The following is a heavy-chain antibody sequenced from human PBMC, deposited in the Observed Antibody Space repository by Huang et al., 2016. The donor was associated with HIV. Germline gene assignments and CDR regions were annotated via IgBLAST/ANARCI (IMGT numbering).Heavy chain of an antibody. Sequence: EVQLVESGGGLVKPGGSLGPSGAASVFTLTTFSMNWVRQAPGGGRRVVASINGPGTQMYYADSVEGRFTISRDNTRNSLYLQWNSLRAEDTAVYYCVRIGYGENSYGSGYFDPWGQGTLVAVSS. CDR2: INGPGTQM. D-gene: IGHD4-17*01. CDR3: VRIGYGENSYGSGYFDP. J-gene: IGHJ5*02. V-gene: IGHV3-21*01. CDR1: VFTLTTFS.